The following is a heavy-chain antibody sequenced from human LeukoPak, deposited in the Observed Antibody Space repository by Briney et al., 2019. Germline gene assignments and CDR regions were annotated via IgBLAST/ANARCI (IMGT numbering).Heavy chain of an antibody. Sequence: ASVKVSCNASGYTFTGYYIHWVRQAPGQGLERGGLINPNTGGTNYAQKFQGRGTVTSYTSISTAYMELSRMRSDDTDVYYCARDPCSGGSCYDYYFDYWGQGTLVTVSS. CDR3: ARDPCSGGSCYDYYFDY. CDR1: GYTFTGYY. V-gene: IGHV1-2*02. J-gene: IGHJ4*02. D-gene: IGHD2-15*01. CDR2: INPNTGGT.